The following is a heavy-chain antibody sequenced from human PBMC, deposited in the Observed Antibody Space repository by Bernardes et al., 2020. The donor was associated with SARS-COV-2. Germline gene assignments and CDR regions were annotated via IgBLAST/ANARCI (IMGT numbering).Heavy chain of an antibody. CDR3: AKRYCSTTCSSPRYYYYYHMDI. CDR1: GFTFSKNA. D-gene: IGHD2-2*01. Sequence: GGSLRLSCVASGFTFSKNAMTWVRQVPGKGLEWVSAISAIGGSTYYAESVKGRFTISRDNAKNSLYLQMNSLRAEDTAVYYCAKRYCSTTCSSPRYYYYYHMDIWGQGTTVTVSS. J-gene: IGHJ6*02. CDR2: ISAIGGST. V-gene: IGHV3-23*01.